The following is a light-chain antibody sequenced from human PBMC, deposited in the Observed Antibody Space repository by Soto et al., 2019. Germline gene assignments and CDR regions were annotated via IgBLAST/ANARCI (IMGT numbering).Light chain of an antibody. V-gene: IGKV3-20*01. CDR2: GAS. CDR1: QSLNARY. J-gene: IGKJ1*01. Sequence: EIVLTQSPGTLSLSPGEIATLSCRASQSLNARYLAWYQVKPGQAPRLLFYGASSRATGIPDRFIGSGSGTDFTLTITGLEPEDFAVYYCQQFHISRTFXQGTKVDIK. CDR3: QQFHISRT.